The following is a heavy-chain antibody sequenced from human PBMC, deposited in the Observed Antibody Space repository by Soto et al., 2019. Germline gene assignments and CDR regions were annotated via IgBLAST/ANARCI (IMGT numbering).Heavy chain of an antibody. V-gene: IGHV1-69*05. CDR2: IAPLFAPA. Sequence: QVQLEQSAAEVKKPGSSVKVSCKASGGTFGGYGLHWVRQAPGQGLAWMGGIAPLFAPANYAQKFQGRVRITGAASGGKLELRSLRPDNTAVYFCARGGTWYVHSGRSYHYTAKLASWGPGTLVTVSS. D-gene: IGHD3-16*02. J-gene: IGHJ4*02. CDR3: ARGGTWYVHSGRSYHYTAKLAS. CDR1: GGTFGGYG.